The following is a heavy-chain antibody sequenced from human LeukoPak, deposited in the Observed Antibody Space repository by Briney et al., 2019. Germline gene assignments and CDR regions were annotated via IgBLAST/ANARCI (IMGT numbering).Heavy chain of an antibody. CDR3: ARLGYCSSTSCYTTTGAIAAAADS. Sequence: GGSLRLSCAASGFTFSSFSMNWVRQAPGKGLEWVSSISSSSSYIYYADSVKGRFTIPRDNAKNSLYLQMNSLRAEDTAVYYCARLGYCSSTSCYTTTGAIAAAADSWGQGTLVTVSS. CDR1: GFTFSSFS. V-gene: IGHV3-21*01. D-gene: IGHD2-2*02. CDR2: ISSSSSYI. J-gene: IGHJ4*02.